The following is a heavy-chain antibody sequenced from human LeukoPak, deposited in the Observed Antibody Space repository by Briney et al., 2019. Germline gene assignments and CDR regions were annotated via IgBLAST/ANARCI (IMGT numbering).Heavy chain of an antibody. D-gene: IGHD2-21*01. J-gene: IGHJ4*02. Sequence: GGSLRLSCAASGFTFSNAYMNWLRQALGKGLEWVGRIKPKTDGETTEYAAPVKGRFSISRDDSKNMLYLQMNSLKTEDTAVYYCITPLPYSAQGGQGTLVTVSS. V-gene: IGHV3-15*07. CDR2: IKPKTDGETT. CDR1: GFTFSNAY. CDR3: ITPLPYSAQ.